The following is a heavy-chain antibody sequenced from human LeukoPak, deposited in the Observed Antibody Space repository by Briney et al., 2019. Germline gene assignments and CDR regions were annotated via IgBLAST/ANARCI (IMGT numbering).Heavy chain of an antibody. J-gene: IGHJ4*02. D-gene: IGHD5-18*01. Sequence: PGESLKISCKGSGYSFTSYWISWVRQMPGKGLEWMGRIDPSDSYTNYSPSFQGHATISADKSISTAYLQWSSLKASDTAMYYCARQSTRGMVDTDYDYWGQGTLVTVSS. CDR3: ARQSTRGMVDTDYDY. CDR2: IDPSDSYT. V-gene: IGHV5-10-1*01. CDR1: GYSFTSYW.